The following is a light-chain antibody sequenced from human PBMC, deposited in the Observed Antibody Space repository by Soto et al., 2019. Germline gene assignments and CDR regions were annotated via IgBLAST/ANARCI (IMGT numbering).Light chain of an antibody. CDR3: CSYAGSRGLV. J-gene: IGLJ2*01. V-gene: IGLV2-23*02. CDR1: SRDVGSYNL. Sequence: QSALTQPASVSGSPGQSITISCTGTSRDVGSYNLVSWYQQHTGKATKLMIYEVSKRPPGLSNRFSGCKSGNTASLTISGLQAEDEADYYCCSYAGSRGLVFGGGTKLSVL. CDR2: EVS.